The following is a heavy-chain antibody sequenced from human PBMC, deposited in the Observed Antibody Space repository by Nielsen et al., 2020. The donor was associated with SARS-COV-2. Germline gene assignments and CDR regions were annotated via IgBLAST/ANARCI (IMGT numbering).Heavy chain of an antibody. CDR2: ISTRTGNP. J-gene: IGHJ4*02. V-gene: IGHV7-4-1*02. CDR1: GYSFSSIS. Sequence: ASVKVSCKASGYSFSSISINWVRQAPGQGLEWMGWISTRTGNPTYAQGFTGRFVLSLDTSVNTAYLEITSLRGEDTAVYYCATEPAVAGQGRLDYWGQGSLVTVST. D-gene: IGHD6-19*01. CDR3: ATEPAVAGQGRLDY.